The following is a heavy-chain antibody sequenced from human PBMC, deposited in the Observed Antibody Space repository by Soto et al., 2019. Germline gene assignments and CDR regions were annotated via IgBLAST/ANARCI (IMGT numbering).Heavy chain of an antibody. Sequence: SETLSLTCTVSGGSISSYYWSWIRQPPGKGLEWIGYIYYSGSTNYNPSLKSRVTISVDTSKNQFSLKLSSVTAADTAVYYCARIHVDIVATIPAYYFDYWGQGTLVTVSS. CDR2: IYYSGST. J-gene: IGHJ4*02. CDR1: GGSISSYY. CDR3: ARIHVDIVATIPAYYFDY. V-gene: IGHV4-59*01. D-gene: IGHD5-12*01.